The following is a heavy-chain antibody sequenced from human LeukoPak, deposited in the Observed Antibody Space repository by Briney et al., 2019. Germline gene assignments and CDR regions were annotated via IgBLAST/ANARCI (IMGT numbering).Heavy chain of an antibody. J-gene: IGHJ6*03. CDR3: AREPPHYREGYYYYMDV. CDR2: ISYDGSNK. V-gene: IGHV3-30*03. Sequence: PGGSLRLSCAASGFTFSSYGMHWVRQAPGKGLEWVAVISYDGSNKYYADSVKGRFTISRDNSKNSLYLQMNSLRAEDTAVYYCAREPPHYREGYYYYMDVWGKGTTVTVSS. D-gene: IGHD4-11*01. CDR1: GFTFSSYG.